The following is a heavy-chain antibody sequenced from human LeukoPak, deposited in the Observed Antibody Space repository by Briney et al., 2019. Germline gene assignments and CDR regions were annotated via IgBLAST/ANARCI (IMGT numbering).Heavy chain of an antibody. CDR2: INHGGST. Sequence: SETLSLTCAVYGGSFSGYYWSWIRQPPGKGLEWIGEINHGGSTNYNPSLMSRVTISVDTSKNQFSLKLSSVTAADTAVYYCARRPRNFRTTGTTREWFDPWGQGTLVTVSS. CDR1: GGSFSGYY. V-gene: IGHV4-34*01. D-gene: IGHD1-1*01. CDR3: ARRPRNFRTTGTTREWFDP. J-gene: IGHJ5*02.